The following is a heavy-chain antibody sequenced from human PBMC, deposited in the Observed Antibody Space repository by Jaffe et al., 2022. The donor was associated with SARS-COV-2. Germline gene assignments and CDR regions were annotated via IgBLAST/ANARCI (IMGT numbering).Heavy chain of an antibody. Sequence: QLQLQESGPGLVKPSETLSLTCTVSGGSISSSSYYWGWIRQPPGKGLEWIGSIYYSGSTYYNPSLKSRVTISVDTSKNQFSLKLSSVTAADTAVYYCARQQLEQKYFQHWGQGTLVTVSS. J-gene: IGHJ1*01. CDR2: IYYSGST. CDR1: GGSISSSSYY. D-gene: IGHD6-13*01. V-gene: IGHV4-39*01. CDR3: ARQQLEQKYFQH.